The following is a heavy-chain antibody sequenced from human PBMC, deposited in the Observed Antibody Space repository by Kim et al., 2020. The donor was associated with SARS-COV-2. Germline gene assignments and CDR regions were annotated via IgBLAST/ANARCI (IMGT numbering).Heavy chain of an antibody. D-gene: IGHD3-10*01. CDR2: IRSDESKR. J-gene: IGHJ3*01. V-gene: IGHV3-33*01. CDR3: ARNYGSGTVIGDV. CDR1: GFTFSHFA. Sequence: GGSLRLSCIASGFTFSHFAVHWVRQAPGKGLEWVAVIRSDESKRYYGESVKDRFSISRDNSQNTVYLQMNNLRAEDTAIYHCARNYGSGTVIGDVWGQGT.